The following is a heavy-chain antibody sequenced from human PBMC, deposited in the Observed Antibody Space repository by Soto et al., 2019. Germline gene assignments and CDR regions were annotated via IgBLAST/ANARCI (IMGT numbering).Heavy chain of an antibody. CDR3: ARGGFLERSDF. CDR1: GYAFTSHL. Sequence: QIQLVQSGGEVKKPGASVTVSCKVSGYAFTSHLLTWVRQAPGQGLEWVGWISANSGNRKYRQSLQGRVTMTTESSTSTAYLELRELRLDGTAVYYCARGGFLERSDFWGQGTMVTVSS. D-gene: IGHD3-3*01. CDR2: ISANSGNR. J-gene: IGHJ3*01. V-gene: IGHV1-18*04.